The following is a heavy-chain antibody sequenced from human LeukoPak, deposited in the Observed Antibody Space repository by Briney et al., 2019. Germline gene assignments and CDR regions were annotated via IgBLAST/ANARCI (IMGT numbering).Heavy chain of an antibody. Sequence: SETLSLICTVSGGSISSYHWSWIRQPPGKGLECIGYIYYSGSTNYSTSLKSRVTISVDTSKTQFSLKLRSVTAADTAVYYCARAYCGGDCYWAHWGQGTLVTVSS. J-gene: IGHJ4*02. CDR3: ARAYCGGDCYWAH. V-gene: IGHV4-59*01. CDR1: GGSISSYH. D-gene: IGHD2-21*02. CDR2: IYYSGST.